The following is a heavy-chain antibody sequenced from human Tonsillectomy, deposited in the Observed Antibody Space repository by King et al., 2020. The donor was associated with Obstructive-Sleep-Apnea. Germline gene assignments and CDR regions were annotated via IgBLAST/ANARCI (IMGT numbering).Heavy chain of an antibody. J-gene: IGHJ4*02. V-gene: IGHV1-2*02. Sequence: VQLVESGAEVKKPGASVKVSCKASGYTFTGYYMHWVRQAPGQGLELMGWINPNSGGTNYAQKFQGRVSMTRDTSISTAYMELSRLSSDDTAVYYCAKDAFPRRNNYFDYWGQGTLVTVSS. CDR2: INPNSGGT. CDR3: AKDAFPRRNNYFDY. D-gene: IGHD3-3*02. CDR1: GYTFTGYY.